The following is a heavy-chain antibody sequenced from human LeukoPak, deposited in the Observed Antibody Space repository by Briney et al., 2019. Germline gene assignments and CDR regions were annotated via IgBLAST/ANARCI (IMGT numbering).Heavy chain of an antibody. D-gene: IGHD1-26*01. V-gene: IGHV4-34*01. J-gene: IGHJ4*02. Sequence: NPSETLSLTCAVYGGSFSGYYWSWIRQPPGKGLEWIGEINHSGSTNYNPSLKSLVTISVDTSKNQFSLKLSSVTAADTAVYYCASSGVGATGDYFDYWGQGTLVTVSS. CDR3: ASSGVGATGDYFDY. CDR1: GGSFSGYY. CDR2: INHSGST.